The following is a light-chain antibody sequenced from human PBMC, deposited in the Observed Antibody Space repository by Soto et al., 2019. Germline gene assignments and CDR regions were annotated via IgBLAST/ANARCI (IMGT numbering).Light chain of an antibody. CDR3: SSYTVINTAV. CDR2: EVD. CDR1: TSDVGAYNY. Sequence: QSALTQPASVSGSPGQSVSISCTGSTSDVGAYNYVAWYQHKTGKAPRLLIYEVDHRPSGISPRFSGSKSGNTASLTISGLQTDDEADYYCSSYTVINTAVFGGGAKLTVL. J-gene: IGLJ3*02. V-gene: IGLV2-14*01.